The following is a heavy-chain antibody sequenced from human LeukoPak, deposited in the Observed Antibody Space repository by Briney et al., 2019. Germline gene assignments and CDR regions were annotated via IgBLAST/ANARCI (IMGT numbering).Heavy chain of an antibody. CDR1: GFTFSSYG. Sequence: GGSLRLSCAASGFTFSSYGMHWVRQAPGKGLEWVANIKQDGGETYYVGSVKGRFTISRDNAQNSLYLQMNSLRAEDTAIYYCAGGVWPRSNYWGQGTLVTVSS. CDR2: IKQDGGET. J-gene: IGHJ4*02. CDR3: AGGVWPRSNY. D-gene: IGHD6-13*01. V-gene: IGHV3-7*01.